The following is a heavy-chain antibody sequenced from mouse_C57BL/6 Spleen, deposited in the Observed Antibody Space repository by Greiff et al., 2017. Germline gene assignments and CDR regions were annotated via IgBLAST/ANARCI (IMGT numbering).Heavy chain of an antibody. CDR2: IDPENGDT. CDR3: TYSNYVGYAMDY. J-gene: IGHJ4*01. D-gene: IGHD2-5*01. CDR1: GFNIKDDY. V-gene: IGHV14-4*01. Sequence: VQLKQSGAELVRPGASVKLSCTASGFNIKDDYMHWVKQRPEQGLEWIGWIDPENGDTEYASKFQGKATITADTSSNPAYLQLSSLTSEDTAVHYCTYSNYVGYAMDYWGQGTSVTVSS.